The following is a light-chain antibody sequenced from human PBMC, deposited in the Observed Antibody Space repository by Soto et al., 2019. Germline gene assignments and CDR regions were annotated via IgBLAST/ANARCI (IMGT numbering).Light chain of an antibody. V-gene: IGLV2-11*01. CDR1: SSDVGGYNY. CDR2: DVT. CDR3: CSYAGSYIYV. J-gene: IGLJ1*01. Sequence: QSVLTQPRSVSGSPGQSVSICCTGTSSDVGGYNYVSWYQHHPGKAPTVMIYDVTKRPSGVPDRFSGSKSGNTASLTISGLQAEDEADYYCCSYAGSYIYVFGTGTKLTVL.